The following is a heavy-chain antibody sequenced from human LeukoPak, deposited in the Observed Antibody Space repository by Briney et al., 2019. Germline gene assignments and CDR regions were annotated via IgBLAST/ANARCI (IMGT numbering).Heavy chain of an antibody. Sequence: GGSLRLSCAASGFPFSNYAMTWVRQAPGKGLEGVSGISHGGDRTYYADSVKGRFTISRDNSKNTLYLQMNSLRAEDTAVYYCAKDLGISGWHLDYSGQGTMVTVSS. CDR3: AKDLGISGWHLDY. J-gene: IGHJ4*02. D-gene: IGHD6-19*01. V-gene: IGHV3-23*01. CDR1: GFPFSNYA. CDR2: ISHGGDRT.